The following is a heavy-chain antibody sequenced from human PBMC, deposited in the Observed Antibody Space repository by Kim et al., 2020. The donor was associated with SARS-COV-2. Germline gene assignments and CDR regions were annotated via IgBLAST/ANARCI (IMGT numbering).Heavy chain of an antibody. Sequence: GGSLRLSCAASGFTFGDFAMHWVRQVPGKGLEWVSGLSWNSGGIGYADSVKGRFTISRHNAENSLYLQMNSLRAEDTAFYYCAKDLVSASFRAFHIWGEGTRVTVFS. D-gene: IGHD6-6*01. J-gene: IGHJ3*02. CDR3: AKDLVSASFRAFHI. V-gene: IGHV3-9*01. CDR1: GFTFGDFA. CDR2: LSWNSGGI.